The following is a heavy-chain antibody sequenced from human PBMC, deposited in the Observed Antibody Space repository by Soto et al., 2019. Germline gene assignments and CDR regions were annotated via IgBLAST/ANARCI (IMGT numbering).Heavy chain of an antibody. CDR2: IYPGDSDT. CDR1: GYSFTSYW. J-gene: IGHJ5*02. Sequence: GESLKISCKGSGYSFTSYWIGWVRQMPGKGPEWMGIIYPGDSDTRYSPSFQGQVTISADKSISTAYLQWSSLKASDTAMYYCARHPVGYCSGGSCYDRWFDPWGQGTLVTVSS. V-gene: IGHV5-51*01. D-gene: IGHD2-15*01. CDR3: ARHPVGYCSGGSCYDRWFDP.